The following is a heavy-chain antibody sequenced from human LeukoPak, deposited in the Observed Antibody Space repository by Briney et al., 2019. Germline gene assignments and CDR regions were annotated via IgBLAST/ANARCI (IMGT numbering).Heavy chain of an antibody. V-gene: IGHV3-7*01. D-gene: IGHD5-12*01. Sequence: GGSLRLSCAASGFTFTYHWMTWVRQIAGKGLEWVASVKPDESEKVHVASVKGRFTISRDNAQNSLFLQMNSLRADDTAVYYCVRIEDGGYGAKWGQGTLVTVSS. J-gene: IGHJ4*02. CDR1: GFTFTYHW. CDR3: VRIEDGGYGAK. CDR2: VKPDESEK.